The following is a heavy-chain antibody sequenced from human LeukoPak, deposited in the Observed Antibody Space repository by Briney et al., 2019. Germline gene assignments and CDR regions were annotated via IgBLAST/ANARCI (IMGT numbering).Heavy chain of an antibody. Sequence: SVKVSCKASGGTFGSYAISWVRQAPGQGLEWMGGIIPIFGTANYAQKFQGRVTITTDESTSTAYMELSSLRSEDTAVYYCARAHYYDSSGYLIGDYWGQGTLVTVSS. CDR2: IIPIFGTA. J-gene: IGHJ4*02. V-gene: IGHV1-69*05. D-gene: IGHD3-22*01. CDR3: ARAHYYDSSGYLIGDY. CDR1: GGTFGSYA.